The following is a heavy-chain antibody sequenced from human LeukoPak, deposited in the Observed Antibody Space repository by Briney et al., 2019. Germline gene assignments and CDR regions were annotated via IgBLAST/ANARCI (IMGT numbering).Heavy chain of an antibody. J-gene: IGHJ4*02. CDR1: GFTFSSYD. Sequence: PAGSLRLSCAASGFTFSSYDMHWVRQVTGKGLEWVSGIGIVGDTYYAGSVKGRFTISRENAKNSLYLQMNSLRAEDTAVYYCARGGDGVLVKAAMRDWPFDYWGQGTLVTVSS. D-gene: IGHD2-2*01. CDR3: ARGGDGVLVKAAMRDWPFDY. CDR2: IGIVGDT. V-gene: IGHV3-13*01.